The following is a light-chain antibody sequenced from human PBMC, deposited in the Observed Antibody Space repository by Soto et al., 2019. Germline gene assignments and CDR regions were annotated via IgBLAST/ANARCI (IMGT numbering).Light chain of an antibody. CDR1: QGISSY. Sequence: AIRVSQSPCSFSASKGDRVTITCRACQGISSYLAWYQQKPGKAPKFLIYAASTLQSGVPSWFSGSGSGTDFTLTISSLQPEDFATYYCPQSESLPHTSAQGRLLAI. CDR3: PQSESLPHT. CDR2: AAS. V-gene: IGKV1-8*01. J-gene: IGKJ5*01.